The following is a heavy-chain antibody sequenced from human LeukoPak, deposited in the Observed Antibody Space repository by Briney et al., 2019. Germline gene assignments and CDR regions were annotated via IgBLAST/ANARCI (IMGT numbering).Heavy chain of an antibody. CDR1: GGSISSGGYY. D-gene: IGHD3-22*01. V-gene: IGHV4-31*03. J-gene: IGHJ3*02. CDR3: ARESITMIVVVSAPHDAFDI. Sequence: SQTLSLTCTVSGGSISSGGYYWSWIRQHPGKGLEWIGYIYYSGSTYYNPSLKSRVTISVDTSKNQFSLKLSSVIAADTAVYYCARESITMIVVVSAPHDAFDIWGQGTMVTVSS. CDR2: IYYSGST.